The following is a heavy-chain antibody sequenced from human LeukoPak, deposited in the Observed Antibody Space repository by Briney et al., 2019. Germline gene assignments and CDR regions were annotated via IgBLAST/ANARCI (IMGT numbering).Heavy chain of an antibody. J-gene: IGHJ4*02. V-gene: IGHV3-49*03. CDR3: TRVRGYRYGYFDY. CDR1: GFTFGDYA. Sequence: SGGSLRLSCTASGFTFGDYAMSWFRQAPGKWLEWVGFIRSKAYGGTTEYAASVKGRFTISRDDSKSIAYLQMNGLKTEDTAVYYCTRVRGYRYGYFDYWGQGTLVTVSS. D-gene: IGHD5-18*01. CDR2: IRSKAYGGTT.